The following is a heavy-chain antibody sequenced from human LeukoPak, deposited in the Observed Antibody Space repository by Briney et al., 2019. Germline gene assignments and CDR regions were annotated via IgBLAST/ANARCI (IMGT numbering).Heavy chain of an antibody. CDR3: TGVSRSSWYDY. CDR2: IKSKADGATP. V-gene: IGHV3-15*01. Sequence: GGSLRLSCAASGFTFSNAWMSWVRQAPGKGLEWVGRIKSKADGATPDYAAPVKGRFTISRDHSKNTLYLQMNSLKTEDTAVYYCTGVSRSSWYDYWGQGTLVTVSS. J-gene: IGHJ4*02. D-gene: IGHD6-13*01. CDR1: GFTFSNAW.